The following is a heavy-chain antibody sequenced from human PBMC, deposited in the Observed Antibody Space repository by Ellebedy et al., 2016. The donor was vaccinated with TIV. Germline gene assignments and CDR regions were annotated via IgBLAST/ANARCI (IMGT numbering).Heavy chain of an antibody. D-gene: IGHD2-2*01. CDR1: GGSISSGGHY. J-gene: IGHJ4*02. CDR3: ARGSPARPLDK. V-gene: IGHV4-31*03. Sequence: LRLSCTVSGGSISSGGHYWTWIRQHPGKGLEWIGYIYDSGNPYYNPSLKSRLTISVDRSKNQFSLRLNSVTAADTAVYYCARGSPARPLDKWGQGTLVTVSS. CDR2: IYDSGNP.